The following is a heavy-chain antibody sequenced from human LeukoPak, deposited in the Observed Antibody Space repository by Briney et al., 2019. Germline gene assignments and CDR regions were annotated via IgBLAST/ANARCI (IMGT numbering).Heavy chain of an antibody. V-gene: IGHV3-74*01. Sequence: GGSLRLSCVASGFTFSNYWMHWVRHGPGKGLVWVSRIISDGSSATYADSVKGRFTVSRDNAKNTMYLQMNSRRAEDTAVYYCVRDSYYQPDYWGQGTLVTVSS. CDR1: GFTFSNYW. CDR3: VRDSYYQPDY. J-gene: IGHJ4*02. D-gene: IGHD3-10*01. CDR2: IISDGSSA.